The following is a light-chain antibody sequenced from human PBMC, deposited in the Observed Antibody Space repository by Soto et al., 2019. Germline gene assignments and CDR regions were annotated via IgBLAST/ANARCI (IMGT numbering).Light chain of an antibody. CDR2: ENN. J-gene: IGLJ1*01. CDR3: QSYDRRLSGYV. V-gene: IGLV1-40*01. Sequence: QSVLTQPPSVSEAPGQRVTISCTGSSSNIGAGYEAHWYQQVPGTAPKLLIYENNNRPSGVPDRFSASTSDTSAALAITGLQAEDEAEYYCQSYDRRLSGYVFGTGTKVTVL. CDR1: SSNIGAGYE.